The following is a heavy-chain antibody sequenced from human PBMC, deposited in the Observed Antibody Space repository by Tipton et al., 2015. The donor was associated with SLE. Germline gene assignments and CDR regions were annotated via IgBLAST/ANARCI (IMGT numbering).Heavy chain of an antibody. J-gene: IGHJ4*02. CDR1: GGSISSYY. Sequence: TLSLTCTVSGGSISSYYWSWIRQPPGKGLEWIGYIYCSGSTNYNPSLKSRVTISVDTSKNQFSLKLSSVTAADTAVYYCAGGVGATNPFDYWGQGTLVTVSS. D-gene: IGHD1-26*01. CDR3: AGGVGATNPFDY. V-gene: IGHV4-59*01. CDR2: IYCSGST.